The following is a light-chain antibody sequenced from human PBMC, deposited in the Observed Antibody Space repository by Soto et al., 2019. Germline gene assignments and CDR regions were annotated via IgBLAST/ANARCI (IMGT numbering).Light chain of an antibody. CDR3: SSYTSSSTVWV. Sequence: QSALTQPASVSGSPGQSITISCTGTSSDIGRFHYVSWYQQHPGKTPKLIIYEVSNRPSGVSNRFSGSKSGSTASLTISGLRAEDEADYYSSSYTSSSTVWVFGGGTKVTVL. CDR2: EVS. V-gene: IGLV2-14*01. CDR1: SSDIGRFHY. J-gene: IGLJ3*02.